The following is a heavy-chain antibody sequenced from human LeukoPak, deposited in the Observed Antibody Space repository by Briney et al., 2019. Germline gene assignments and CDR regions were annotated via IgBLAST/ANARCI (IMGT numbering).Heavy chain of an antibody. Sequence: GESLKTSCKGSGYTFPYYSIAWVRQMPVKGLGWMGIIYLDDSDTRYSPSFQGLVTISDDKSIPTAYLQWSSLKASDTAMYYWAKLRSGSWYTVDYWGQGTPVTVSS. V-gene: IGHV5-51*01. CDR1: GYTFPYYS. J-gene: IGHJ4*02. D-gene: IGHD6-13*01. CDR3: AKLRSGSWYTVDY. CDR2: IYLDDSDT.